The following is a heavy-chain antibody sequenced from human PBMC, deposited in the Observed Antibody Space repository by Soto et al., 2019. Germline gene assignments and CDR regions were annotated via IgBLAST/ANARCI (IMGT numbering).Heavy chain of an antibody. CDR1: GFSISSINW. V-gene: IGHV4-4*02. CDR3: PRRLFLLTGNRTPIFDY. D-gene: IGHD1-20*01. CDR2: IYHIVIT. Sequence: PSDTLSLTCAFSGFSISSINWWICVRHPPGKCLEWIGEIYHIVITNYNPSLKSRVTISVDKSKNQFSLKLSSVTAADTSVYYCPRRLFLLTGNRTPIFDYWRQGRMVTVYS. J-gene: IGHJ4*02.